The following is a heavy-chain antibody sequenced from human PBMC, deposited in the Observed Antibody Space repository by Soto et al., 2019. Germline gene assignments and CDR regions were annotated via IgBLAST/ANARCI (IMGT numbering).Heavy chain of an antibody. V-gene: IGHV3-23*01. CDR1: GFLLSTYA. CDR3: PHPRGYGLFESLDK. CDR2: ISKSGDSA. J-gene: IGHJ6*01. D-gene: IGHD4-17*01. Sequence: GGSLRRSCAAWGFLLSTYAMNGVRQCPGKGLEWVSSISKSGDSAYYAESVRGRFTISRDNSINTLYLQMRSLRPEDTAVYYCPHPRGYGLFESLDKWGQGTMDT.